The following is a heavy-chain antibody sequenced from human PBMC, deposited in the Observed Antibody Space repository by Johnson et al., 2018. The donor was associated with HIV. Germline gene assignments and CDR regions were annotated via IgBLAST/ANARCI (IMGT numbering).Heavy chain of an antibody. V-gene: IGHV3-23*04. D-gene: IGHD2-21*02. Sequence: MLLVESGGGLAQPGGSLRLSCAASGFTFSSYAMSWVRQAPGKGLEWVSALSGSGGSTYYADYVRGRFTISRDNSKNTLYLQMNSLRAEDTAVYYCATGVVVTAMNDAFDIWGQGTMVTVSS. CDR1: GFTFSSYA. CDR3: ATGVVVTAMNDAFDI. CDR2: LSGSGGST. J-gene: IGHJ3*02.